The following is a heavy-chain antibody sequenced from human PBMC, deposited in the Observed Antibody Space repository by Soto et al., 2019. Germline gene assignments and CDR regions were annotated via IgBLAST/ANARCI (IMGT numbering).Heavy chain of an antibody. Sequence: SVKVSCKASGCTFSSYAISWVRQAPGQGLEWMGGIIPIFGTANYAQKFQGRVTITADESTSTAYMELSSLRSEDTAVYYCARDSEYCSGGSCDYYVDYWGQGTLVTVSS. D-gene: IGHD2-15*01. J-gene: IGHJ4*02. CDR2: IIPIFGTA. CDR1: GCTFSSYA. CDR3: ARDSEYCSGGSCDYYVDY. V-gene: IGHV1-69*13.